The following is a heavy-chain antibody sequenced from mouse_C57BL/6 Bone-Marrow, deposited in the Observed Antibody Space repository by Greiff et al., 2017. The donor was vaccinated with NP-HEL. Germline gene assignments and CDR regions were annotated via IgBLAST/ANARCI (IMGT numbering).Heavy chain of an antibody. CDR3: ARGGLLRGFDY. Sequence: QVQLQQSGAELVKPGASVKISCKASGYAFSSYWMNWVKQRPGKGLEWIGQIYPGDGDTNYNGKFKGKATLTADKSSSTAYMQLSSLTSEDSAVYFCARGGLLRGFDYWGQGTTLTVSS. D-gene: IGHD2-3*01. V-gene: IGHV1-80*01. J-gene: IGHJ2*01. CDR1: GYAFSSYW. CDR2: IYPGDGDT.